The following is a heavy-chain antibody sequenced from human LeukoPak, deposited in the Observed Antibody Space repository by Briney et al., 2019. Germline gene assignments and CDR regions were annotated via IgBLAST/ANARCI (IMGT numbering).Heavy chain of an antibody. CDR1: GGSVSSGSYY. Sequence: SETLSLTCTVSGGSVSSGSYYWSWIRQPPGKGLEWIGYIYYSGSTNYNPSLKSRVTISVDTSKNQFSLKLSSVTAADTAVYYCARDWRMMYCSGGSCYGLDYWGQGTLVTVSS. V-gene: IGHV4-61*01. J-gene: IGHJ4*02. D-gene: IGHD2-15*01. CDR2: IYYSGST. CDR3: ARDWRMMYCSGGSCYGLDY.